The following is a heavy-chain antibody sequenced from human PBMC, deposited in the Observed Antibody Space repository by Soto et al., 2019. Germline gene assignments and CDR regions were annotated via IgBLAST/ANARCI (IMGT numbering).Heavy chain of an antibody. CDR3: ARAPPSSSSWYLVESRSPFDY. CDR1: GGSFSGYY. CDR2: INHSGST. J-gene: IGHJ4*02. D-gene: IGHD6-13*01. Sequence: SETLSLTCAVYGGSFSGYYWSWIRQPPGKGLEWIGEINHSGSTNYNPSLKSRVTISVDTSKNQFSLKLSSVTAADTAVYYCARAPPSSSSWYLVESRSPFDYWGQGTLVTVSS. V-gene: IGHV4-34*01.